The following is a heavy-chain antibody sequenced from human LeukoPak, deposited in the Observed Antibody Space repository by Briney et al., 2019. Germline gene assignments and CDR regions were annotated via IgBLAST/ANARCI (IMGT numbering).Heavy chain of an antibody. CDR3: ARGEYD. D-gene: IGHD3-10*01. CDR1: GFTLSRYS. J-gene: IGHJ4*02. CDR2: ISAGGSTM. V-gene: IGHV3-48*02. Sequence: GGSLRLSCAASGFTLSRYSINWVRQAPGKGLEWISYISAGGSTMYYADSARGRFTISRDNAKNALYLQVSSLRDEDTAVYYCARGEYDWGQGTLVTVSS.